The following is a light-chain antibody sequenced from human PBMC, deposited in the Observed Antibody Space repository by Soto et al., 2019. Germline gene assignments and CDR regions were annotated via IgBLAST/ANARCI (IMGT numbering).Light chain of an antibody. V-gene: IGKV3-20*01. J-gene: IGKJ5*01. CDR3: YHYGTSPFT. CDR1: ETIRDSF. CDR2: GAS. Sequence: ILLTQSPGTLSLSPGERATLSCRASETIRDSFLAWFQQRPGQAPRLIIYGASSRVPGIPDRFSGSESGTDFNLIISRLEPEDFAVYFCYHYGTSPFTFGQGTRLEIK.